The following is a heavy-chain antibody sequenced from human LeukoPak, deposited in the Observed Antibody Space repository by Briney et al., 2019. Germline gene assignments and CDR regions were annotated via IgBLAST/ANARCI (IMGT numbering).Heavy chain of an antibody. V-gene: IGHV3-73*01. Sequence: GGSLKLSCAASGLTFSGSAIHWVRESAGNGLEGFGRIRSKANSYAPAYTPPLQGGFTFSKNDSKNTSYLQMTSLKTEAPPVYYCTSWRSSEFSYWGQGTLVTVSS. CDR1: GLTFSGSA. CDR3: TSWRSSEFSY. CDR2: IRSKANSYAP. D-gene: IGHD6-19*01. J-gene: IGHJ4*02.